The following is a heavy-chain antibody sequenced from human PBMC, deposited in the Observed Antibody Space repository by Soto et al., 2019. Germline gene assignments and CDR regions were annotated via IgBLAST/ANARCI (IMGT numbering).Heavy chain of an antibody. CDR1: GGTFSSYA. CDR3: ARGGYSSTWSNLLDRSGLDV. J-gene: IGHJ6*02. D-gene: IGHD6-13*01. CDR2: IVPLFRTT. V-gene: IGHV1-69*06. Sequence: QVQLVQSGAEAKKPGSSVKVSCKTSGGTFSSYAISWVRQAPGQGLEWMGGIVPLFRTTNYAQKFQVRVTITADTSTYTVYMDLSGLRSGDTAVYYCARGGYSSTWSNLLDRSGLDVWGQGTTVTVSS.